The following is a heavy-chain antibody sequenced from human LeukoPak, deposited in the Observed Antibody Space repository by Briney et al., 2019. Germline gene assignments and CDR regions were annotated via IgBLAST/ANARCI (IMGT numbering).Heavy chain of an antibody. CDR2: ISSSSSTI. J-gene: IGHJ6*02. Sequence: PGGSLRLSCAASGFTFSSYSMNWVRQAPGKGLEWVSYISSSSSTIYYADSVKGRFTISRDNAKNSLYLQMNSLRAEDTAVYYCARDHGDYVGYYYYYGMDVWGQGTTVTVSS. CDR3: ARDHGDYVGYYYYYGMDV. V-gene: IGHV3-48*01. CDR1: GFTFSSYS. D-gene: IGHD4-17*01.